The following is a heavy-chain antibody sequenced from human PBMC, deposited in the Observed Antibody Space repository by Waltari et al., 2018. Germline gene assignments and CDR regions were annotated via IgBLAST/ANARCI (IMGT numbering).Heavy chain of an antibody. V-gene: IGHV1-2*02. CDR1: GHNFTDNH. CDR2: IYPNSGGT. Sequence: QVQLVQPVAEVKKTGASVKVSCHTYGHNFTDNHMHWVGQAPAQGFDWMGWIYPNSGGTNYAQKFQGRVTMTRDTSISTAYMELNRLTSDDTAVYFCARGTLDPWGQGTLVTVSS. J-gene: IGHJ5*02. CDR3: ARGTLDP.